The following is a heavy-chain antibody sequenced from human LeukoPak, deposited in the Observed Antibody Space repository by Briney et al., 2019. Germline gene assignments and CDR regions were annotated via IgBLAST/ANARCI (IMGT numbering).Heavy chain of an antibody. CDR2: IYYNGGT. Sequence: SETLSLTCTVSGGSISSNSYYWGWIRQPPGKGLEWSGNIYYNGGTYNNPSLKSRVTISVDTSKNQFSLKLSSVTAVDTAVYYCARVSSVGYNWNDGAFDIWGQGTMVTVSS. CDR3: ARVSSVGYNWNDGAFDI. J-gene: IGHJ3*02. D-gene: IGHD1-20*01. CDR1: GGSISSNSYY. V-gene: IGHV4-39*07.